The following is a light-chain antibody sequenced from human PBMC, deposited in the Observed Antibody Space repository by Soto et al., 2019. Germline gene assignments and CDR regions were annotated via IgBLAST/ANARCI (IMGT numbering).Light chain of an antibody. CDR3: QSYDSSLSGSRV. CDR1: SSNIGAGYD. J-gene: IGLJ1*01. CDR2: GNS. V-gene: IGLV1-40*01. Sequence: QSVLTQPPSVSGAPGQRVTISCTGSSSNIGAGYDVHWYQQLPGTAPKLLIYGNSNRPSGVPDRFSGSKSGTSASLAITGLRAEDAADYYCQSYDSSLSGSRVFGTGTKLTVL.